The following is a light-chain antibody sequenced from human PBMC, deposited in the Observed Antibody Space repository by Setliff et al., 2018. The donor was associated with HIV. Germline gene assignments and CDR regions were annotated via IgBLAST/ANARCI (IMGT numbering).Light chain of an antibody. CDR2: DVN. V-gene: IGLV2-11*01. J-gene: IGLJ1*01. CDR3: CSYVGTYISV. Sequence: QSALTQPRSVSGSPGQSVTISCTGTSSDVGLYNFVSWYQERPGKAPKLIIYDVNERPSGVPDRFSGSKSGNTASLTISGLQAEDEADYYCCSYVGTYISVFGTGTKVTVL. CDR1: SSDVGLYNF.